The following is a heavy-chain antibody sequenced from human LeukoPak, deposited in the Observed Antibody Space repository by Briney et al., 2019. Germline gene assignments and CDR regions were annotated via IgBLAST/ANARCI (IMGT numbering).Heavy chain of an antibody. CDR2: IIPIFGTA. Sequence: SVKVSCKASGGTFSSYAISWVRQAPGQGLEWMGGIIPIFGTANYAQKFQGRVTITADESTSTAYMELSSLRSEDTAVYYCARAPPGIAVAGEPMGYFDYWGRGTLVTVSS. D-gene: IGHD6-19*01. J-gene: IGHJ4*02. CDR1: GGTFSSYA. V-gene: IGHV1-69*13. CDR3: ARAPPGIAVAGEPMGYFDY.